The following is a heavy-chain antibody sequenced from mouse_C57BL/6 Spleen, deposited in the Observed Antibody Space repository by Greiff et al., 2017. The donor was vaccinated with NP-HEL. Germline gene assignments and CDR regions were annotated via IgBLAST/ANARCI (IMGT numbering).Heavy chain of an antibody. CDR3: ARYDGYYLAY. D-gene: IGHD2-3*01. V-gene: IGHV1-69*01. J-gene: IGHJ3*01. CDR2: IDPSDSYT. Sequence: QVQLQQPGAELVMPGASVKLSCKASGYTFTSYWLHWVKQRPGQGLEWIGEIDPSDSYTNYNQKFKGKSTLTVDKSSSTAYMQLSSLTSEDSAVYYCARYDGYYLAYWGQGTLVTVSA. CDR1: GYTFTSYW.